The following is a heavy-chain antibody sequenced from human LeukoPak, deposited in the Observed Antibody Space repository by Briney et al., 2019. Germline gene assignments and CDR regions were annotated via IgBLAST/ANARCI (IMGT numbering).Heavy chain of an antibody. CDR3: ARATVTIPYYFDY. J-gene: IGHJ4*02. Sequence: ASVKVSCKASGGTFSSYAISWVRQAPGQGLEWMGRIIPIFGTANYAQKFQGRVTITTDESTSTAYMELSSLGSEDTAVYYCARATVTIPYYFDYWGQGTLVTVSS. CDR1: GGTFSSYA. CDR2: IIPIFGTA. D-gene: IGHD4-17*01. V-gene: IGHV1-69*05.